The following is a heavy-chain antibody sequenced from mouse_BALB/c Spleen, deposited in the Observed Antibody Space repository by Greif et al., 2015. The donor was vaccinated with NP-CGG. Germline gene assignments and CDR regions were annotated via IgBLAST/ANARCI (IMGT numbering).Heavy chain of an antibody. Sequence: EVQLQQSGPELVKPGASVKMSCKASGYTFTSYVMHWVKQKPGQGLEWIGCINPYNDGTKYNEKFKGKAALTSDKSSSTAYMELSSLTSEDSAVYYCAREGLLRLHYYAMDYWGQGTSVTVSS. D-gene: IGHD1-2*01. CDR1: GYTFTSYV. V-gene: IGHV1-14*01. CDR2: INPYNDGT. CDR3: AREGLLRLHYYAMDY. J-gene: IGHJ4*01.